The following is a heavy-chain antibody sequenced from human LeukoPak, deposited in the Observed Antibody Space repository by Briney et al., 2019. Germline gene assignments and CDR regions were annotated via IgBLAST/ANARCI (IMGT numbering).Heavy chain of an antibody. J-gene: IGHJ6*02. D-gene: IGHD6-13*01. CDR1: GGSFSGYY. CDR2: INHSGST. V-gene: IGHV4-34*01. CDR3: ARRQNSSHRLYYYYGMDV. Sequence: SETLSLTCAVYGGSFSGYYWSWIRQPPGKGLEWIGEINHSGSTNYNPSLKSRVIISVDTSKNQFSLKLSSVTAADTAVYYCARRQNSSHRLYYYYGMDVWGQGTTVTVSS.